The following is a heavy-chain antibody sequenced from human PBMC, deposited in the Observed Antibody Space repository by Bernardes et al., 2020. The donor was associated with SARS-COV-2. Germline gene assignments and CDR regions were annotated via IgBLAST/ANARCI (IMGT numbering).Heavy chain of an antibody. CDR2: FNPSSGGT. CDR3: ARAALYCTGYTCLDY. V-gene: IGHV1-2*06. CDR1: GYTFTGYL. J-gene: IGHJ4*02. Sequence: ASVKVSCKASGYTFTGYLLHWVRHAPGQGLEWLGRFNPSSGGTKFAQKFQDRVTMTRDTSINTAYMELTRLRSDDTAVYYCARAALYCTGYTCLDYWGQGTLVTVSS. D-gene: IGHD2-8*02.